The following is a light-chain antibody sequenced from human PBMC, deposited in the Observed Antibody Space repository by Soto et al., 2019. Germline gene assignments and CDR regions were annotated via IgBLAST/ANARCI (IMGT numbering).Light chain of an antibody. V-gene: IGLV1-40*01. J-gene: IGLJ2*01. CDR3: QSCESSLRGLV. Sequence: QSVLTQPPSVSGAPGQRVTISCTGSSSNIGAGYDVHWYQQLPGTAPKLLMYGNNIRPSGVPDRFSDSKSGTSASLAITGLQAEDEADYFCQSCESSLRGLVFGGGTKLTVL. CDR2: GNN. CDR1: SSNIGAGYD.